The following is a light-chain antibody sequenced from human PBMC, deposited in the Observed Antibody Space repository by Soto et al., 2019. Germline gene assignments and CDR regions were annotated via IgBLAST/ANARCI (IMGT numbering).Light chain of an antibody. V-gene: IGLV2-14*03. J-gene: IGLJ1*01. CDR2: DVS. CDR3: SSYTSSSTPFV. CDR1: SSDVGGYNY. Sequence: QSVLTQPASVSGSPGQSITISCTGTSSDVGGYNYVSWYQQHPGKAPKLMIYDVSDRPSGVSNRFSGSKSGNTASLTISGLQAEDEADYFCSSYTSSSTPFVFGTGTKATGL.